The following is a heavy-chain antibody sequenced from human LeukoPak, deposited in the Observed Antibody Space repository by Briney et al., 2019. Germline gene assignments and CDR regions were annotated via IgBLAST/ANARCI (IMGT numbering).Heavy chain of an antibody. CDR3: ATGAKVTNAFDN. V-gene: IGHV1-24*01. J-gene: IGHJ3*02. CDR2: FDPEDGET. CDR1: GYTLTELS. Sequence: ASVKVSCKVSGYTLTELSMHWVRQAPGKGLEWMGGFDPEDGETIYAQKFQGRVTMTEDTSTDTAYMELSSLRSEDTAVYYCATGAKVTNAFDNWGQGTMVTVSS. D-gene: IGHD5-18*01.